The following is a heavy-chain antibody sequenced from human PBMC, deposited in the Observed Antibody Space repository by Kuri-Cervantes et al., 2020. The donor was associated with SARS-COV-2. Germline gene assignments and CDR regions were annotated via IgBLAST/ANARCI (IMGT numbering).Heavy chain of an antibody. CDR1: GFTFDDYA. CDR2: INTDGSSI. D-gene: IGHD3-10*01. V-gene: IGHV3-74*01. CDR3: ARVRGLLWFGEGKNAFDI. J-gene: IGHJ3*02. Sequence: GESLKISCAASGFTFDDYAMHWVRQAPGKGLVWVSRINTDGSSISYADSVKGRFTISRDNAKNTLYLQMNSLRAEDTAVYYCARVRGLLWFGEGKNAFDIWGQGTMVTVSS.